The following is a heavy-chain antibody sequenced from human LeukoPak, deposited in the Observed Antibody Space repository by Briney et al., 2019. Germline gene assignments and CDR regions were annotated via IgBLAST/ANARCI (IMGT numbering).Heavy chain of an antibody. J-gene: IGHJ4*02. CDR3: ARYYYDSNAYNIYYFDY. Sequence: PGGSLRLSCAASGFTFSSYAMSWVRQAPGKGLEWVSASSGSGSSTYCADSVKGRFTISRDNSRNTLYLQMNSLRAEDTAVYYCARYYYDSNAYNIYYFDYWGQGTLVTVSS. V-gene: IGHV3-23*01. CDR1: GFTFSSYA. CDR2: SSGSGSST. D-gene: IGHD3-22*01.